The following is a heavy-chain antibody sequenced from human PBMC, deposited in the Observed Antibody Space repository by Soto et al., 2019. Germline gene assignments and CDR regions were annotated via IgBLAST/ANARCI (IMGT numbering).Heavy chain of an antibody. CDR1: GYPFTSYD. J-gene: IGHJ6*02. V-gene: IGHV1-8*01. CDR2: MNPNKANT. Sequence: QVQLVQSGAEVKKPGASVKVSCKASGYPFTSYDINWVRQETGQGFEWMGWMNPNKANTGYAQKLQGRVTMTRNTSISSDYMELSSLRSEDTAVYYCAREGVRGMDVLGQGTTVTVSS. D-gene: IGHD3-16*01. CDR3: AREGVRGMDV.